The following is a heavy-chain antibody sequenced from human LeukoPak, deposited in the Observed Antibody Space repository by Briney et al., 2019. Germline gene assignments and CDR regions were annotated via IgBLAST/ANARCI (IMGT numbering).Heavy chain of an antibody. CDR2: IKQDGSEK. D-gene: IGHD3-10*01. CDR1: GFTFSDYW. J-gene: IGHJ3*02. Sequence: GGSLRLSCAVSGFTFSDYWMTWVRQAPGKGLEWVGKIKQDGSEKYYANSTNPPFTISRDNSKSTLNMQMSSLRAEDTAVHYCAKGRGAFD. V-gene: IGHV3-7*02. CDR3: AKGRGAFD.